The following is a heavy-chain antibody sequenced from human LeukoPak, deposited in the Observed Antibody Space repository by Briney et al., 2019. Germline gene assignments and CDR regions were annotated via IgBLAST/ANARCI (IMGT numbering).Heavy chain of an antibody. CDR3: ARGDSYYYDSSGHGFDP. CDR1: GFTFSDYY. J-gene: IGHJ5*02. V-gene: IGHV3-11*01. CDR2: ISSSGSTI. D-gene: IGHD3-22*01. Sequence: GGFLRLSCAASGFTFSDYYMSWIRQAPGKGLEWVSYISSSGSTIYYADSVKGRFTISRDNAKNSLYLQMNSPRAEDTAVYYCARGDSYYYDSSGHGFDPWGQGTLVTVSS.